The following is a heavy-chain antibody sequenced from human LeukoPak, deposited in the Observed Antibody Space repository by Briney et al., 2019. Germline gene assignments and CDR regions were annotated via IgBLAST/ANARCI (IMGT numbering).Heavy chain of an antibody. CDR2: IYYSGST. J-gene: IGHJ5*02. D-gene: IGHD3-22*01. Sequence: SETLSLTCTVSGGSISSYYWSWIRQPPGKGLEWIGYIYYSGSTNYNSSLKSRVTKSVDTSKNQFSLKLSSVTAADTAVYYCARARGMIVPFDPWGQGTLVTVSS. V-gene: IGHV4-59*01. CDR1: GGSISSYY. CDR3: ARARGMIVPFDP.